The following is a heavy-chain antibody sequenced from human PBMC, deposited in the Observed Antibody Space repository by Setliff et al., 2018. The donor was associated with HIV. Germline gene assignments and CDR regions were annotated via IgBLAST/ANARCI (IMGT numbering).Heavy chain of an antibody. CDR2: ISAYNGNT. Sequence: GASVKVSCKASGYTFTSYGISWVRQDPVQGLEWMGWISAYNGNTNYAQKLQGRVTMTTDTSTSTAYMELRSLRSDDTAVYYCARDIVVVVAAPDAFDIWGQGTMVTVSS. D-gene: IGHD2-15*01. CDR3: ARDIVVVVAAPDAFDI. J-gene: IGHJ3*02. V-gene: IGHV1-18*01. CDR1: GYTFTSYG.